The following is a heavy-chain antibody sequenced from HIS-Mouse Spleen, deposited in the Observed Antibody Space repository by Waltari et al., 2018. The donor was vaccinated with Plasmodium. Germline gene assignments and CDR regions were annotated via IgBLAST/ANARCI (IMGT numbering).Heavy chain of an antibody. D-gene: IGHD6-13*01. CDR3: ASSWYWYFDL. CDR2: IKQDGSEK. Sequence: EVQLVESGGGLVQPGGSLRLSCAASGFTFSSYWISWGRQAPGKGLEWVANIKQDGSEKYYVDSGKGRFTISRDNAKNSLYLQMNSLRAEDTAVYYCASSWYWYFDLWGRGTLVTVSS. CDR1: GFTFSSYW. V-gene: IGHV3-7*01. J-gene: IGHJ2*01.